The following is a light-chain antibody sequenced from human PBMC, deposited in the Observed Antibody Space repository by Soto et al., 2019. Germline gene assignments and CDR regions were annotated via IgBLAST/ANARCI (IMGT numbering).Light chain of an antibody. CDR1: QFTNGKY. J-gene: IGKJ5*01. Sequence: DIVLTPAPDNLSLSPVESATLSCRVSQFTNGKYVAWYQQRHGLPPRLLVYGASKRAPGIPDRFRGSGSGSEFTLTISAVEPEDFAVYFCQHFGSSPPVTFGQGTRLEIK. V-gene: IGKV3-20*01. CDR3: QHFGSSPPVT. CDR2: GAS.